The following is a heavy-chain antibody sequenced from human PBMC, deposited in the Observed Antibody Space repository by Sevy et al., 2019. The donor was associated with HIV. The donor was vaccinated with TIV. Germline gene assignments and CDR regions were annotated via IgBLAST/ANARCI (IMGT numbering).Heavy chain of an antibody. V-gene: IGHV3-64D*06. D-gene: IGHD2-8*01. J-gene: IGHJ3*01. CDR1: GFSFSGYA. CDR2: IRSNGGSR. CDR3: VKAMVHSSEEGTFDV. Sequence: AGSLRLSCSASGFSFSGYAMHWVRQAPGKALEYVSAIRSNGGSRYYAESVKGRFTISRDNSKSALYLQMSSLRTEDTAVYYCVKAMVHSSEEGTFDVWGQGTMVTVSS.